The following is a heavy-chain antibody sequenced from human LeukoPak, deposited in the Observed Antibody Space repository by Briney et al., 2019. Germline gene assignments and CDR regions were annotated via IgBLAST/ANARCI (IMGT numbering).Heavy chain of an antibody. J-gene: IGHJ6*03. V-gene: IGHV1-69*02. CDR2: IIPILGIA. CDR1: GGTFSSYT. D-gene: IGHD3-3*01. Sequence: SVKVSCKASGGTFSSYTISWVRQAPGQGLEWMGRIIPILGIANYAQKFQGRVTITADKSTSTAYMELSSLRSEDTAVYYCARSGDYDSWSGYSQVYYYYMDVWGKGTTVTVSS. CDR3: ARSGDYDSWSGYSQVYYYYMDV.